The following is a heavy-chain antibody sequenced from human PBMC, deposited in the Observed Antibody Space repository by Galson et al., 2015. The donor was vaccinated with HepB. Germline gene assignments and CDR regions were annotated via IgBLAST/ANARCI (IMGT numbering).Heavy chain of an antibody. V-gene: IGHV3-21*01. CDR3: ARVSPGVGTYYFDY. Sequence: SLRLSCAASGFTLSSYSMNWVRQAPGKGLEWVSSISSSSSYIYYADSVKGRFTISRDNAKNSLYLQMNSLRAEDTAVYYCARVSPGVGTYYFDYWGQGTLVTVSS. CDR1: GFTLSSYS. CDR2: ISSSSSYI. D-gene: IGHD3-10*01. J-gene: IGHJ4*02.